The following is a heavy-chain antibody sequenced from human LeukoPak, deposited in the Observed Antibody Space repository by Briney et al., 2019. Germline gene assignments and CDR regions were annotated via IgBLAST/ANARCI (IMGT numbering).Heavy chain of an antibody. Sequence: SGTLSLTCTVSGGSISSSSYYWGWVRQPPGKGLEWIGSIYYSGSTYYNPSFKSRVTISVDTSKNQFSLKLSSVTAADTAVYYCARHYYDSSGYTTWGQGTLVTVSS. CDR1: GGSISSSSYY. D-gene: IGHD3-22*01. V-gene: IGHV4-39*01. CDR2: IYYSGST. J-gene: IGHJ5*02. CDR3: ARHYYDSSGYTT.